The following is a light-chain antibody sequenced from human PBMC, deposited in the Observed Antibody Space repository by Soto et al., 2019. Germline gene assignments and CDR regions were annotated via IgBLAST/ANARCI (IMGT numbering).Light chain of an antibody. J-gene: IGKJ1*01. CDR1: QSLLHSNGYNY. Sequence: DIVMTQSPLSLPVTPGQPASISCRSSQSLLHSNGYNYLDWYLQKPGQSPQLLIYLGSNRASGAPDRFSGSGSGTDFTLKISRVEAEDVGVYYCMQVLHTPWTFGQGTTVDIK. CDR3: MQVLHTPWT. V-gene: IGKV2-28*01. CDR2: LGS.